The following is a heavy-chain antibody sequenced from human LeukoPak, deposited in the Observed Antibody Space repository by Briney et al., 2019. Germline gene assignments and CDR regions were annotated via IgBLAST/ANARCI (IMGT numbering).Heavy chain of an antibody. D-gene: IGHD3-3*01. J-gene: IGHJ5*02. CDR1: GGSISSSSYY. Sequence: SETLSLTCTVSGGSISSSSYYWGWIRQPPGKGLEWIGSIYYSGSTYYNPSLKSRVTISVDTSKNQFSLKLSSVTAADTAVYYCARRNAAYYDFWSGGHNWFDPWGQGTLVTVSS. CDR2: IYYSGST. CDR3: ARRNAAYYDFWSGGHNWFDP. V-gene: IGHV4-39*07.